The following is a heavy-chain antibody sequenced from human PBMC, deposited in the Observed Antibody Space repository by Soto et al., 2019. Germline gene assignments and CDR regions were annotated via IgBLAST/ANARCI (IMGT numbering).Heavy chain of an antibody. V-gene: IGHV3-53*01. D-gene: IGHD6-13*01. CDR2: IYSGGSI. Sequence: GGSLRLSCAASGFTVSSKFMNWVRQPPGKGLEWVSIIYSGGSIYYADSVTGRFTISRDNSKNTLYLQMNTLRAEDTAVYYCATSGIASAGTRVHAFDAWGQGTVVTVSS. CDR3: ATSGIASAGTRVHAFDA. J-gene: IGHJ3*01. CDR1: GFTVSSKF.